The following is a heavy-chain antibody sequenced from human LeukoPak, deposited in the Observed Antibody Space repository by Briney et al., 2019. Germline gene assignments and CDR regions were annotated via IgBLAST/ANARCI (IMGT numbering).Heavy chain of an antibody. CDR3: ATSAPPTGTYVYYYYHMDV. CDR1: GYTLTELS. J-gene: IGHJ6*03. D-gene: IGHD1-26*01. CDR2: FDPEDGET. Sequence: GASVKVSCKVSGYTLTELSMHWVRQAPGKGLEWMGGFDPEDGETIYAQKFQGRVTMTEDTSTDTAYMELSSLRSEDTAVYHCATSAPPTGTYVYYYYHMDVWGKGTTVTVSS. V-gene: IGHV1-24*01.